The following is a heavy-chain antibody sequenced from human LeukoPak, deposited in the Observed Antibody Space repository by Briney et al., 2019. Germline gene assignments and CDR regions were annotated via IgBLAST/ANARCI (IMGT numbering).Heavy chain of an antibody. CDR2: INPNSGGT. CDR3: ARARIAAAGGGFDY. CDR1: GYTFTGYY. D-gene: IGHD6-13*01. Sequence: ASVKVSCKASGYTFTGYYMHWVRQAPGQGLEWIGWINPNSGGTNYAQKFQGRVTMTRDTSISTAYMELSRLRSDDTAVYYCARARIAAAGGGFDYWGQGTLVTVSS. V-gene: IGHV1-2*02. J-gene: IGHJ4*02.